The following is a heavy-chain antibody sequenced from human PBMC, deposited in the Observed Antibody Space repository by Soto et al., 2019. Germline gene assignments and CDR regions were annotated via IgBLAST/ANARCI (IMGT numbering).Heavy chain of an antibody. CDR3: ARPSSSSPNYYYYGMDV. CDR2: IDPSDSYT. D-gene: IGHD6-6*01. J-gene: IGHJ6*02. Sequence: PGESLKISCKGSGYSFTSYWISWVRQMPGKGLEWMGRIDPSDSYTNYSPSFQGHVTISADKSISTAYLQWSSLKASDTAMYYCARPSSSSPNYYYYGMDVWGQGTTVTVSS. CDR1: GYSFTSYW. V-gene: IGHV5-10-1*01.